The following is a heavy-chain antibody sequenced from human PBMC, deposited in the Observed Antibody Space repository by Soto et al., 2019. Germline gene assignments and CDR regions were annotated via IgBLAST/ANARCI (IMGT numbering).Heavy chain of an antibody. J-gene: IGHJ6*02. V-gene: IGHV1-8*01. Sequence: ASVKVSCKASGYTFTSYDINWVRQATGQGLEWMGWMNPNSGNTGYAQKFQGRVTMTRNTSISTAYMELSSLRSEDTAVYYCARERCSSSWYPLCDYYYYYGMDVWGQGTTVTVSS. D-gene: IGHD6-13*01. CDR2: MNPNSGNT. CDR1: GYTFTSYD. CDR3: ARERCSSSWYPLCDYYYYYGMDV.